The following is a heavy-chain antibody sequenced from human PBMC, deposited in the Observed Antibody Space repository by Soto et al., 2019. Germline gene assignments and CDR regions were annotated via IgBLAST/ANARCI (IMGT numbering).Heavy chain of an antibody. Sequence: EVQLVESGGGLVQPGGSLKLSCAASGFTFSGSAMHWVRQASGKGLEWVGRIRSKANSYATAYAASVKGRFTISRDDSKTTAYLKMNSLKTEDTAVYYCLLWFGEAHRGVWGQGTTVTVSS. CDR2: IRSKANSYAT. D-gene: IGHD3-10*01. CDR3: LLWFGEAHRGV. CDR1: GFTFSGSA. V-gene: IGHV3-73*02. J-gene: IGHJ6*02.